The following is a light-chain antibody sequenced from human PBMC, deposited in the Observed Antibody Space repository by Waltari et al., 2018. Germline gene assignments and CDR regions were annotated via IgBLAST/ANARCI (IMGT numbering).Light chain of an antibody. CDR3: QQRNDWPLT. CDR1: EKVGND. Sequence: EVVLTQAPSTLSLSPGERGTLSCRASEKVGNDVAWYQHRPGQPPRLLFFDASNRAAGIPARLSASGVGTDFTLTISAVQTDDLAVYYCQQRNDWPLTFGGGT. V-gene: IGKV3D-11*02. J-gene: IGKJ4*01. CDR2: DAS.